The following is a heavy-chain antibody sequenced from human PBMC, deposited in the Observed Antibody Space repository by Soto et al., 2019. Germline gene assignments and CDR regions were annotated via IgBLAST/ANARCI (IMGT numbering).Heavy chain of an antibody. CDR2: ISDDGSNK. V-gene: IGHV3-30*03. D-gene: IGHD3-10*01. CDR1: GFTFSTYG. J-gene: IGHJ4*02. Sequence: QVQLVESGGGVVQPGRSLRLSCAASGFTFSTYGMHWVRQAPGKGLEWVAVISDDGSNKYYADSVKGRFTISRDNSKNTLCLQMNHLRAEDPAVYYCGGGYSFGDYWGQGTRVTVSS. CDR3: GGGYSFGDY.